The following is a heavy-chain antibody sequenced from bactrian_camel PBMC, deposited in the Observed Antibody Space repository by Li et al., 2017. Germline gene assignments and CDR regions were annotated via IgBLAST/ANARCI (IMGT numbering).Heavy chain of an antibody. J-gene: IGHJ6*01. CDR2: IDSDGST. CDR3: ATERRLQCPYRVADFGY. V-gene: IGHV3S57*01. D-gene: IGHD2*01. CDR1: GYNISGYS. Sequence: VQLVESGGGSVQAGGSLRLSCAASGYNISGYSMGWFRQAPGKERDGVAVIDSDGSTRYADIVKGRFTISKDNAKNILYLQMDSLKREDTAIYYCATERRLQCPYRVADFGYWGQGTQVTVS.